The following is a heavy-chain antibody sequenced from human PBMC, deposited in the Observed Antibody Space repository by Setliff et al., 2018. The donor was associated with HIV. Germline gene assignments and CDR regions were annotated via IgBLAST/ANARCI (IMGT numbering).Heavy chain of an antibody. D-gene: IGHD4-17*01. Sequence: ASVKVSCKASGYTFTTYAIFWVRQAPGQRLEWMGWLASYNDDANYAQNLQGRVTMTTDKSPSTAYMELRSLRSDDTAVYYCARGQYGDELFDYWGQGTLVTVSS. CDR1: GYTFTTYA. CDR3: ARGQYGDELFDY. V-gene: IGHV1-18*01. CDR2: LASYNDDA. J-gene: IGHJ4*02.